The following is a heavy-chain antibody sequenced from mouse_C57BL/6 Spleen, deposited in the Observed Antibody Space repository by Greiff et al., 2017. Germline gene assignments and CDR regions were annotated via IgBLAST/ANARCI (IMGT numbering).Heavy chain of an antibody. J-gene: IGHJ4*01. CDR1: GFTFSSYA. V-gene: IGHV5-9-1*02. CDR3: TRAYSNYDMDY. Sequence: EVQLQESGAGLVKPGGSLKLSCAASGFTFSSYAMSWVRQTPEKRLEWVAYISSGGDYIYYADTVKGRFTISRDNARNTLYLQMSSLKSEDTAMYYCTRAYSNYDMDYWGQGTSVTVSS. CDR2: ISSGGDYI. D-gene: IGHD2-5*01.